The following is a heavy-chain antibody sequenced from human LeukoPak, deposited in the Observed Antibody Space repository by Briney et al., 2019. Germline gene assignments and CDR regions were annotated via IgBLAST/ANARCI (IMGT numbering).Heavy chain of an antibody. CDR3: AKARLGIDFDY. CDR2: ISGGGGST. D-gene: IGHD7-27*01. V-gene: IGHV3-23*01. Sequence: GGSLRLSCAASVFTFSSHAISWVRQAPGKGLEWVSGISGGGGSTYYADSVKGRLTVSRDNSKNTLYLQMNSLRAEDTAVYYCAKARLGIDFDYWGQGTLVTVSS. CDR1: VFTFSSHA. J-gene: IGHJ4*02.